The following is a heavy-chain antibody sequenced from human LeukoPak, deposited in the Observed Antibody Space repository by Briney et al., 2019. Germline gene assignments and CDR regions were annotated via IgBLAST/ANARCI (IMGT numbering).Heavy chain of an antibody. V-gene: IGHV3-23*01. D-gene: IGHD6-19*01. J-gene: IGHJ4*02. CDR1: GFTFSTYA. Sequence: QPGGSLRLSCAASGFTFSTYAMSWVRQAPGKGLEWVSAISGSGGSTNYADSVKGQFTISRDNSKNTLYLEMNSLSAEDTAVYYCAKGYSSGWYYFDNWGQGTLVTVSS. CDR2: ISGSGGST. CDR3: AKGYSSGWYYFDN.